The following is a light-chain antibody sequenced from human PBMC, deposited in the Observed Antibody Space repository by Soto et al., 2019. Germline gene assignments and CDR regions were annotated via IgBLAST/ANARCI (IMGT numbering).Light chain of an antibody. J-gene: IGKJ4*01. Sequence: EIGLTQSPATLSLSPGERATLSCRASQSISSYLAWYQQKPGQAPRLLIYDASNRATGIPARFSGSGSGTDFTLTISTLEPEDFAVYYCQQRSAWPRTFGGGTKVEIK. CDR1: QSISSY. CDR2: DAS. CDR3: QQRSAWPRT. V-gene: IGKV3-11*01.